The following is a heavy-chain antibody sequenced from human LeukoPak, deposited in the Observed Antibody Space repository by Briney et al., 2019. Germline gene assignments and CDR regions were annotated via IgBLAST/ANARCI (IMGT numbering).Heavy chain of an antibody. D-gene: IGHD6-13*01. J-gene: IGHJ5*02. Sequence: GGSLRLSCAASGFTFDDYGMSWVRQAPGKGLEWVSGINWNGGSTGYADSVKGRFTISRDKAKNALYLQMNSLRAEDTALYHCARDREAAAGTYWFDPWGQGTLVTVSS. V-gene: IGHV3-20*01. CDR3: ARDREAAAGTYWFDP. CDR2: INWNGGST. CDR1: GFTFDDYG.